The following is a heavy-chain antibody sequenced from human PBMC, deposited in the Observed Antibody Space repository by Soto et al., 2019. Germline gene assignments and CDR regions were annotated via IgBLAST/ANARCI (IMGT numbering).Heavy chain of an antibody. CDR2: ISYDGSNK. CDR3: AKDPLGYCSGGSCSPGDY. J-gene: IGHJ4*02. Sequence: GGSLRLSCAASGFTFSSYGMHWVRQAPGKGLEWVAVISYDGSNKYYADSVKGQFTISRDNSKNTLYLQMNSLRAEDTAVYYCAKDPLGYCSGGSCSPGDYWGQGTLVTVSS. CDR1: GFTFSSYG. D-gene: IGHD2-15*01. V-gene: IGHV3-30*18.